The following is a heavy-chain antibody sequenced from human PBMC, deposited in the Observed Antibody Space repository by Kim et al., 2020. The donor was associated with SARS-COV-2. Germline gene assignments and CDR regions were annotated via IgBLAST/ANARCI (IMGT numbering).Heavy chain of an antibody. J-gene: IGHJ4*02. CDR3: AHPHSGNYYYFDS. V-gene: IGHV2-5*01. D-gene: IGHD1-26*01. Sequence: YRTSLKSRLTSTKDTSKNQVVLTMTNMDPVDTATYYCAHPHSGNYYYFDSWGQGTLVTVSS.